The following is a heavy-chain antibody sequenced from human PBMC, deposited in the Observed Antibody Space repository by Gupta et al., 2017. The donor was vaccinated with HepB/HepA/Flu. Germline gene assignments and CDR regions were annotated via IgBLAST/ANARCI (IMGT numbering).Heavy chain of an antibody. J-gene: IGHJ4*02. V-gene: IGHV3-23*01. Sequence: EEQLLESGGGLVQPGGSLRLSCSASGFTFSSYAMNWVRQAPGRGLECVSGSTGSGTVTHYADYVKGRFTISRDDSKTTLYLQINSLRAEDTALYYCARARYSSGWFRGIDYWGQGALVTVSS. CDR3: ARARYSSGWFRGIDY. CDR2: STGSGTVT. CDR1: GFTFSSYA. D-gene: IGHD6-19*01.